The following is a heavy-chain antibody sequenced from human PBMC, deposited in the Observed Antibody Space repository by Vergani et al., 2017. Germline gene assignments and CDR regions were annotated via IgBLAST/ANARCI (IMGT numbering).Heavy chain of an antibody. Sequence: QVQLVESGGGVVQPGGSLRLSGAPSGFTFSIYAIHWVRKAQGRGLEWVALIKYNEKRKEYEASVKGRFTISRDISKNTLYLQMTSLRVEDTAVYYCVRDGPELFLHWGQGTLVTVSS. J-gene: IGHJ4*02. CDR1: GFTFSIYA. CDR2: IKYNEKRK. V-gene: IGHV3-30*02. CDR3: VRDGPELFLH. D-gene: IGHD1-7*01.